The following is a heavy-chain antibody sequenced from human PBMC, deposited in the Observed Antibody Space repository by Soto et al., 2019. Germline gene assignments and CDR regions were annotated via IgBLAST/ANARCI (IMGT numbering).Heavy chain of an antibody. CDR3: ATDWYSSSWFDP. CDR1: GYTLTELS. V-gene: IGHV1-24*01. J-gene: IGHJ5*02. D-gene: IGHD6-6*01. Sequence: QVQLVQSGAEVKKPGASVKVSCKVSGYTLTELSMHWVRQAPGKGLEWMGDFDPEDGETIYAQKFQGRVTMTEDTSTDTAYMELSSMSSEDTAVYYCATDWYSSSWFDPWGQGTLVTVSS. CDR2: FDPEDGET.